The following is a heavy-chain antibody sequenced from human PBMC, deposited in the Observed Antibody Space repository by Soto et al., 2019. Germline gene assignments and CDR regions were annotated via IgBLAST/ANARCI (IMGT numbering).Heavy chain of an antibody. V-gene: IGHV3-30*18. J-gene: IGHJ6*02. CDR1: GFTFSSYG. CDR2: ISYDGSNK. Sequence: QVQLVESGGGVVQPGRSLRLSCAASGFTFSSYGMHWVRQAPGKGLEWVAVISYDGSNKYYVDSVKGRFTISRDHSKNTLYLQMNSLRTEDTAVYYCAKDLDPPSHYGMDVWGQGTTVTVSS. CDR3: AKDLDPPSHYGMDV. D-gene: IGHD1-1*01.